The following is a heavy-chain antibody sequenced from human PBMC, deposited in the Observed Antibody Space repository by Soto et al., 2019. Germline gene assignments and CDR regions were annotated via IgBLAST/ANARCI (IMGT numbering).Heavy chain of an antibody. D-gene: IGHD3-10*01. CDR2: ISPYNGTT. CDR3: ARGIGGWFGVAYYYGMDV. V-gene: IGHV1-18*01. Sequence: QVQLVQSGAEVKKPGASVKVSCKASGYAFTSYRISWVRQAPGQGLEWMGWISPYNGTTNYAQKLQGRVTMTTDTSTSTAYMDLRSLRSDDTAVYYCARGIGGWFGVAYYYGMDVWGQGTTVTVSS. CDR1: GYAFTSYR. J-gene: IGHJ6*02.